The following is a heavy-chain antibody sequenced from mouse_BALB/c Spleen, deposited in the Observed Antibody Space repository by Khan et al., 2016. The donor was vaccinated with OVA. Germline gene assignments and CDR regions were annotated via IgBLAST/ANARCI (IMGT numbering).Heavy chain of an antibody. Sequence: QVQLQQPGAELAKPGASVKMSCKASAYTFTSFWMHWVKHRPGQGLEWIGYINPSTDYTEYNQRFKDKATLTADKSSSTAYMRLTSLTSDDTAIYYCVNHGSTSAWFTYWGQGTLVTVSA. CDR2: INPSTDYT. CDR3: VNHGSTSAWFTY. D-gene: IGHD1-1*01. J-gene: IGHJ3*01. CDR1: AYTFTSFW. V-gene: IGHV1-7*01.